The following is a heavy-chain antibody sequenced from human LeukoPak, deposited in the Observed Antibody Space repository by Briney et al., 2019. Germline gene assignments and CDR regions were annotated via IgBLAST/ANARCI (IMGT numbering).Heavy chain of an antibody. CDR3: AKTMAVAGTSNGMDV. D-gene: IGHD6-19*01. CDR2: IKSKTDGGTT. J-gene: IGHJ6*02. Sequence: GGSLRLSCAASGFTFSNAWMSWVRQAPGKGLEWVGRIKSKTDGGTTDYAAPVKGRFTISRDDSKNTLYLQMNSLRAEDTAVYYCAKTMAVAGTSNGMDVWGQGTTVTVSS. CDR1: GFTFSNAW. V-gene: IGHV3-15*01.